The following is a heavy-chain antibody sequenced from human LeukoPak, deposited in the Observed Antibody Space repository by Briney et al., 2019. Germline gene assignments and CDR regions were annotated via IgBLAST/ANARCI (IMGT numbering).Heavy chain of an antibody. V-gene: IGHV1-18*04. CDR2: ISAYNGNT. J-gene: IGHJ6*04. CDR1: GYTFTSYG. Sequence: EASVKVSCKASGYTFTSYGISWVRQAPGQGLEWMGWISAYNGNTNYAQKLQGRVTMTTDTSTSTAYMELRSLRSDDTAVYYCARDEHYDISTGYWGYYYYGMDVWGKGTTVTVSS. CDR3: ARDEHYDISTGYWGYYYYGMDV. D-gene: IGHD3-9*01.